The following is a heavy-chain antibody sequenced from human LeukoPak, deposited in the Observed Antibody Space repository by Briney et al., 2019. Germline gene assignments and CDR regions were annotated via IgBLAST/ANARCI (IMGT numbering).Heavy chain of an antibody. CDR1: GFIVGRND. Sequence: SGGSLRLSCVASGFIVGRNDMSWVRQAPGKGPEWVSIVYSRGTTHYADSVKGRFTISRDNSKNTIYLEMTSLRPEDTAVYFCVHTNGWAEYYLDYWGQGTLVTVSS. CDR2: VYSRGTT. D-gene: IGHD6-19*01. J-gene: IGHJ4*02. CDR3: VHTNGWAEYYLDY. V-gene: IGHV3-53*01.